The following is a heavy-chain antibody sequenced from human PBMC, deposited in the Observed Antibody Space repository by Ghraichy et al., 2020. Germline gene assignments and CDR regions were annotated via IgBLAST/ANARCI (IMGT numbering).Heavy chain of an antibody. D-gene: IGHD6-19*01. V-gene: IGHV3-7*01. CDR2: IKQDGSEK. CDR1: GFTFSNYW. J-gene: IGHJ4*02. Sequence: GGSLRLSCAASGFTFSNYWMSWVRQAPGKGLEWVANIKQDGSEKYYVDSVKGRFTISRDNAKNSLYLQMNSLRAEDTAVYYCAYSSGWKPGVYWGQGTLVTVSS. CDR3: AYSSGWKPGVY.